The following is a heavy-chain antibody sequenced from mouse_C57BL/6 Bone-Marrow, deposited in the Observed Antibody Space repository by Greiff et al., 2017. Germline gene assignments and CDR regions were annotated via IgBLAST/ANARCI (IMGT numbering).Heavy chain of an antibody. Sequence: EVQLQQSGAELVKPGASVKLSCTASGFNIKDYYMHWVKQRTEKGLEWIGRIDPEDGETKYAPKFQGKATLTADTSSNTADLQRISLTSEDTAVYYCAIPGYFDCWCQGTTLTVSS. CDR3: AIPGYFDC. CDR1: GFNIKDYY. J-gene: IGHJ2*01. CDR2: IDPEDGET. V-gene: IGHV14-2*01.